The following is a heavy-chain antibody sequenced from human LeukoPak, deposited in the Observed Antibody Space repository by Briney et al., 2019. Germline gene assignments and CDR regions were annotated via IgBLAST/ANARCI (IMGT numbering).Heavy chain of an antibody. CDR3: ARSFGSGSPWDYYYYGMDV. J-gene: IGHJ6*04. D-gene: IGHD3-10*01. Sequence: ASVKVSCKASGGTFISYAISWVRQAPGQGLEWMGGIIPIIGTANYAQKFQGRVTITADESTSTAYMELSSLRSEDTAVYYCARSFGSGSPWDYYYYGMDVWGKGTTVTVSS. V-gene: IGHV1-69*01. CDR1: GGTFISYA. CDR2: IIPIIGTA.